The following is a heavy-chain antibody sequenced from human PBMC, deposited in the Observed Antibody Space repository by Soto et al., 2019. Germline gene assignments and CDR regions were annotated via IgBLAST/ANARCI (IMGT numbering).Heavy chain of an antibody. Sequence: XASLRLSCAACGFTSSDYYMSWIRQAPGKGLEWVSYISSSGTYTNFADSVKGRFTISRDNAKNSLYLQMNSLRDEDTAVYYCARKEATTVGYFDYWGQGTLVTVSS. D-gene: IGHD5-12*01. V-gene: IGHV3-11*06. J-gene: IGHJ4*02. CDR2: ISSSGTYT. CDR1: GFTSSDYY. CDR3: ARKEATTVGYFDY.